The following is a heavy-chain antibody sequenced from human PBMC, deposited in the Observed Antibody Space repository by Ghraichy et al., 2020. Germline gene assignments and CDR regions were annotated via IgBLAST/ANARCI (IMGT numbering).Heavy chain of an antibody. CDR1: GGSFSGYY. J-gene: IGHJ4*02. V-gene: IGHV4-34*01. D-gene: IGHD6-6*01. Sequence: SETRSLTCAVYGGSFSGYYWSWIRQPPGTGLEWIGEINHSGSTNYNPSLKSRVTISVDTSKNQFSLKLSSVTAADTAVYYCARGIVLSSSQDYFDYWGQGTLVTVSS. CDR3: ARGIVLSSSQDYFDY. CDR2: INHSGST.